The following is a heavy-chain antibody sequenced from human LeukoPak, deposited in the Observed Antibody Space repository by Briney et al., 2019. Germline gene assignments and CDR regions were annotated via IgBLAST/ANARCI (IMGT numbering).Heavy chain of an antibody. CDR3: ARKRHTMPLNVDY. Sequence: SETLSLTCSVSGYSISSGDYYWTWIRQSAGKGLEWIGSIYHSGSTYYNPSLKSRVTISVDTSKNQFSLKLSSVTAADTAVYYCARKRHTMPLNVDYWGQGTLVTVSS. CDR2: IYHSGST. CDR1: GYSISSGDYY. D-gene: IGHD2-2*01. V-gene: IGHV4-38-2*02. J-gene: IGHJ4*02.